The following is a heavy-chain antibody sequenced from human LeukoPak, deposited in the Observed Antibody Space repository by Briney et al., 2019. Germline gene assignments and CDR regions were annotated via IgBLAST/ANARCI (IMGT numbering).Heavy chain of an antibody. V-gene: IGHV3-23*01. CDR2: ISGSGGST. J-gene: IGHJ6*02. CDR3: AKDVGTLLLYYGMDV. Sequence: GGSLRLSCAASGFTFSSHAMSWVRQAPGEGLEWVSAISGSGGSTYYADSVKGRFTISRDNSKNTLYLQMNSLRAEDTAVYYCAKDVGTLLLYYGMDVWGQGTLVTVSS. CDR1: GFTFSSHA. D-gene: IGHD2-15*01.